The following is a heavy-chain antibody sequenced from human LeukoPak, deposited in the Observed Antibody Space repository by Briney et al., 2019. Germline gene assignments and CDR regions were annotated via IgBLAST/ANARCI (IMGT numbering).Heavy chain of an antibody. CDR1: GGSISSNNW. D-gene: IGHD1-26*01. CDR3: ARLVRAFDY. V-gene: IGHV4-4*02. J-gene: IGHJ4*02. CDR2: IYHHGAT. Sequence: SETLSLTCAVSGGSISSNNWWSWVRQPPGKGLEWIGEIYHHGATNYNPSLKSRVTLSVDKSKNQFSLELSSVTAADTAVYYCARLVRAFDYWGQGTLVTVSS.